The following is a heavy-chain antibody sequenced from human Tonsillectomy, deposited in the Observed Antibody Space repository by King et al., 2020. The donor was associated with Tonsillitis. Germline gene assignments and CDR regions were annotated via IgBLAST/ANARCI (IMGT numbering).Heavy chain of an antibody. CDR3: ARDLGTRITMVRRLMAY. V-gene: IGHV3-30-3*01. Sequence: VQLVESGGGVVQPGRSLRLSCAASGFTFNNYALHWVRQAPGKGLEWVAVISYDGSNKYYADSVKGRFTISRDNSKNTLYLQMNSLRAEDTAVYYCARDLGTRITMVRRLMAYWGQGTLVTVSS. CDR2: ISYDGSNK. J-gene: IGHJ4*02. D-gene: IGHD3-10*01. CDR1: GFTFNNYA.